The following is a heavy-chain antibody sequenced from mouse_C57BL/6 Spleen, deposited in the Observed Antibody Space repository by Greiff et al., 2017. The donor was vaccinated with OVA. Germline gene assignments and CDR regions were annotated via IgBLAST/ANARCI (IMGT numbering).Heavy chain of an antibody. CDR2: INPNNGGT. CDR1: GYTFTDYY. D-gene: IGHD1-1*01. CDR3: ARFPTGFAY. J-gene: IGHJ3*01. Sequence: EVKLQQSGPELVKPGASVKISCKASGYTFTDYYMNWVKQSHGKSLEWIGDINPNNGGTSYNQKFKGKATLTVDKSSSTAYMELRSLTSEDSAVYYCARFPTGFAYWGQGTLVTVSA. V-gene: IGHV1-26*01.